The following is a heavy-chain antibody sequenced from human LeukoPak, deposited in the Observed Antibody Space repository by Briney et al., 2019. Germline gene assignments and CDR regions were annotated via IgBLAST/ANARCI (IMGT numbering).Heavy chain of an antibody. CDR3: AREAKALDY. Sequence: GGSLRLSCAASGFTFSSYAMHWVRQAPGKGLEWVALISYNGRNKYYADSVKGRFTISRDNSKNTLYLQMNSLRGEDTAVYYCAREAKALDYWGQGTLVTVSS. CDR2: ISYNGRNK. CDR1: GFTFSSYA. V-gene: IGHV3-30*04. J-gene: IGHJ4*02.